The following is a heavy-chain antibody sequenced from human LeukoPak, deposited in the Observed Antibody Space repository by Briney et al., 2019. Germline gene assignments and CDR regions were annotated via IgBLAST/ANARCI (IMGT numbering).Heavy chain of an antibody. CDR3: AHRQEGMCSYGPEDAFDI. CDR2: IYWDDDK. Sequence: SGPTLVNPTQTLTLTCTFSGFSLSTSGVGVGWIRQPPGKALEWLALIYWDDDKRYSPSLKSRLTITKDTSKNQVVLTMTNMDPVDTATYYCAHRQEGMCSYGPEDAFDIWGQGTMVTVSS. V-gene: IGHV2-5*02. J-gene: IGHJ3*02. CDR1: GFSLSTSGVG. D-gene: IGHD5-18*01.